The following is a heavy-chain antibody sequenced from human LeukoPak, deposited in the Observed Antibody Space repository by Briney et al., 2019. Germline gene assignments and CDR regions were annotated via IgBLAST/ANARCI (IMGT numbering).Heavy chain of an antibody. CDR1: GGSIRSGGYS. CDR3: ARVGYSYGYFDY. D-gene: IGHD5-18*01. J-gene: IGHJ4*02. CDR2: IYHSGST. Sequence: SQTLSLTCAVSGGSIRSGGYSWSWIRQPPGKGLEWIGYIYHSGSTYYNPSLKSRVTISVDRSKNQFSLKLSSVTAADTAVYYCARVGYSYGYFDYWGQGALVTVSS. V-gene: IGHV4-30-2*01.